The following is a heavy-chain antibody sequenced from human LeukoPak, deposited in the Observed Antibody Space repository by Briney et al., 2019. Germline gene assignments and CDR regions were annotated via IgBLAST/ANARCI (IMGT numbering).Heavy chain of an antibody. CDR3: ARGIAAAGGGYFDY. D-gene: IGHD6-13*01. CDR2: ISGSGGST. CDR1: GFTFSSYA. Sequence: GGSLRLSCAASGFTFSSYAMSWVRQAPGKGLEWVLAISGSGGSTYYADSVKGRFTISRDNSKNTLYLQMNSLRAEDTAVYYCARGIAAAGGGYFDYWGQGTLVTVSS. J-gene: IGHJ4*02. V-gene: IGHV3-23*01.